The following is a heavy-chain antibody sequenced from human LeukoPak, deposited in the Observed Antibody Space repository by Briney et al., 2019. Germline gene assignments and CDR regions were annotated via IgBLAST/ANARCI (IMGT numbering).Heavy chain of an antibody. Sequence: GGSLRLSCAASGFTFSSYSMSWVRQAPGKGLEWVSVIYSGGSTYYADSVKGRFTISRDNSKNTLYLQMNSLRAEDTAVYYCARESRWELLKYFDYWGQGTLVTVSS. D-gene: IGHD1-26*01. CDR3: ARESRWELLKYFDY. CDR2: IYSGGST. CDR1: GFTFSSYS. V-gene: IGHV3-66*02. J-gene: IGHJ4*02.